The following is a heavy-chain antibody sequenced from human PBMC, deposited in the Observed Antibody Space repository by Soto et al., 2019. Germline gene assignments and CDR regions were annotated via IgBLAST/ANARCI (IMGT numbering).Heavy chain of an antibody. J-gene: IGHJ6*02. CDR3: AREPDYGDSYYYYGMDV. CDR1: GFTFSSYS. Sequence: RGSLRLSCAASGFTFSSYSMNWFRQAPGKGLEWVSSISSSSSYIYYADSVKGRFTISRDNAKSSLYLQMNSLRAEDTAVYYCAREPDYGDSYYYYGMDVWGQGTTVTVSS. D-gene: IGHD4-17*01. CDR2: ISSSSSYI. V-gene: IGHV3-21*01.